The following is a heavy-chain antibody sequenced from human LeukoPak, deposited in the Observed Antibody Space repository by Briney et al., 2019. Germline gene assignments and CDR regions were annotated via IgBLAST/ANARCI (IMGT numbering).Heavy chain of an antibody. CDR3: AKSRSGSANWALQIFDN. V-gene: IGHV3-48*04. Sequence: GGSLRLSCAASEFTFSSYSINWVRQAPGKGLEWVSYISSSSSNKYYADSVKGRFTISRDNAKNSLYLQMNSLRAEDTAVYFCAKSRSGSANWALQIFDNWGQGTLVTVSS. D-gene: IGHD1-1*01. CDR2: ISSSSSNK. J-gene: IGHJ4*02. CDR1: EFTFSSYS.